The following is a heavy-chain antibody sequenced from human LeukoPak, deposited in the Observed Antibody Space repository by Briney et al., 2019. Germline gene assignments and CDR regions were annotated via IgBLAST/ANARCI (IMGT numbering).Heavy chain of an antibody. J-gene: IGHJ4*02. Sequence: ASVKVSCKASGYTFTSYDINWVRQATGQGLEWMGWMNPNSGNTGYAQKFQGRVTMTRNTSISTAYMELSSLRSEDTAVYYCARGRRYSGSYSLGCWGQGTLVTVSS. CDR3: ARGRRYSGSYSLGC. D-gene: IGHD1-26*01. V-gene: IGHV1-8*01. CDR2: MNPNSGNT. CDR1: GYTFTSYD.